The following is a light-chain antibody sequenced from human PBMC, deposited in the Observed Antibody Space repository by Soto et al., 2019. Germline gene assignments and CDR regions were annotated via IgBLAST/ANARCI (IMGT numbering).Light chain of an antibody. CDR3: TSYSSSDIFYV. V-gene: IGLV2-14*01. J-gene: IGLJ1*01. Sequence: QSALTEPASVSVSPGQSITSSCTGTSSDIGGYYYVSWYQHHPGKAPKLLIYQVTNRPSRVSNRFSGSKSGNTASLTISGLQADDEADYYCTSYSSSDIFYVFGTGTKVTVL. CDR1: SSDIGGYYY. CDR2: QVT.